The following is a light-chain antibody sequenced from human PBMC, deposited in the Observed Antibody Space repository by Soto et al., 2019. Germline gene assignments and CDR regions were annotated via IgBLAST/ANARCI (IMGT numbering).Light chain of an antibody. CDR3: QQLHDYPST. CDR2: AAS. J-gene: IGKJ5*01. CDR1: QGVDSS. V-gene: IGKV1-9*01. Sequence: ILLTQSPSSLSASVGDRVTITCRASQGVDSSLAWYQQRPGKAPKLLIYAASNLQSGVPSRFSGSGSGTDFTLTISSLQPEDFATYYCQQLHDYPSTFGQGTRLEI.